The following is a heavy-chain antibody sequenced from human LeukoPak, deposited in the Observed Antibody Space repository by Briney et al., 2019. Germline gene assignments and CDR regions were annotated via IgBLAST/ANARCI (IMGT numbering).Heavy chain of an antibody. V-gene: IGHV3-48*01. CDR1: GFTFRTYS. D-gene: IGHD3-10*01. J-gene: IGHJ4*02. CDR3: ARAGSYGSGDY. CDR2: ISSSSTI. Sequence: GGSLRLSCAASGFTFRTYSINWVRQAPGKGLEWISYISSSSTIYYADSVKGRFTISRDNAKNSLYLQMSSLRAEDTAVYYCARAGSYGSGDYWGQGTLVTVSS.